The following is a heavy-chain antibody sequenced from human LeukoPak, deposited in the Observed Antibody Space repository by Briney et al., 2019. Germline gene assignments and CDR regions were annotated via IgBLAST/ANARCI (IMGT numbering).Heavy chain of an antibody. CDR1: GFTFSSYW. Sequence: PGGSLRLSCAASGFTFSSYWMHWVRQAPGKGLEWVSFIGSSSRYIYYADSVKGRFTISRDDAKNSLYLQMNSLRAEDTAVYYCARDVGSGSYSASDYWGQGTLVTVSS. CDR3: ARDVGSGSYSASDY. J-gene: IGHJ4*02. CDR2: IGSSSRYI. V-gene: IGHV3-21*01. D-gene: IGHD3-10*01.